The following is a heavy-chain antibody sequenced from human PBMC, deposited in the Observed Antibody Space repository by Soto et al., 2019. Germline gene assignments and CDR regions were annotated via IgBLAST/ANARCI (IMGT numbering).Heavy chain of an antibody. CDR1: GFTLSSYA. Sequence: GGSLRVSCAASGFTLSSYAMSWGRQAPWKGLEWVSAISGSGGSTYYADSVKGRFTISRDNSKNTLYLQMNSLRAEDTAVYYCAISGCFDWSFDYWGQGTLVTVST. CDR2: ISGSGGST. CDR3: AISGCFDWSFDY. D-gene: IGHD3-9*01. J-gene: IGHJ4*02. V-gene: IGHV3-23*01.